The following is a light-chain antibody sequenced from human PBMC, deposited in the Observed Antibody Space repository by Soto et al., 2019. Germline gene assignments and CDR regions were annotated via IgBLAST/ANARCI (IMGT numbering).Light chain of an antibody. CDR1: SSDVGGYDL. V-gene: IGLV2-14*02. CDR2: EGS. Sequence: QSALTQPASVSGSPGQSITISCTGTSSDVGGYDLVSWYQQHPGKAPKLIIYEGSKRPSGISNRFSGSKSGNTASLTISGLQAEDEADYYCSSYTSSSLLVFGTGTKVTVL. J-gene: IGLJ1*01. CDR3: SSYTSSSLLV.